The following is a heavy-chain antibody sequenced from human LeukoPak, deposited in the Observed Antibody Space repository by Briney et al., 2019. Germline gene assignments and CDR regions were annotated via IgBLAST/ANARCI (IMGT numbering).Heavy chain of an antibody. CDR3: ARDFWSSSASYFDY. D-gene: IGHD3-3*01. CDR2: INAGNGNT. CDR1: GYTFTSYA. Sequence: ASVKVSCKASGYTFTSYAMHWVRQAPGQRLEWMGWINAGNGNTKYSQKFQGRVTITRDTSASTAYMELSSLKSEDTAVYYCARDFWSSSASYFDYWGQGTLVTVSS. J-gene: IGHJ4*02. V-gene: IGHV1-3*01.